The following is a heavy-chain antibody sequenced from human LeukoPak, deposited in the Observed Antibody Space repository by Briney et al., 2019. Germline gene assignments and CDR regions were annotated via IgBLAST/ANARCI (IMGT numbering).Heavy chain of an antibody. V-gene: IGHV3-33*01. CDR2: IWYDGSNK. CDR3: VRDFAVKVAAYNWFDP. D-gene: IGHD6-19*01. CDR1: GFTFSSYG. J-gene: IGHJ5*02. Sequence: GGSLRLSCAASGFTFSSYGMHWVRQAPGKGLEWVAVIWYDGSNKYYADSVKGRFTISRDNSKNTLYLQMNSLRAEDTAVYYCVRDFAVKVAAYNWFDPWGQGTLVTVSS.